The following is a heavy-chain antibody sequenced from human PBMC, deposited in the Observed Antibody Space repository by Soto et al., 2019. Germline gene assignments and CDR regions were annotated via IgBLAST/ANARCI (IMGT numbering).Heavy chain of an antibody. J-gene: IGHJ3*02. CDR1: GFTLSSHW. V-gene: IGHV3-74*01. CDR2: INTDGGIT. CDR3: TREAGYCSRTSCYRRAFDS. Sequence: EVQLVESGGDLVQPGGSLRLSCAASGFTLSSHWMHWVRRVPGKGLVWVSHINTDGGITGYADSVKGRFTISRDNAKNTLYLQMNGLRVEDTSVYYCTREAGYCSRTSCYRRAFDSWDQGTMVTVSS. D-gene: IGHD2-2*01.